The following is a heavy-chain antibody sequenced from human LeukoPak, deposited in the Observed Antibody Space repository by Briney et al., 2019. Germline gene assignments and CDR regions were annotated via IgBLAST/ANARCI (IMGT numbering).Heavy chain of an antibody. V-gene: IGHV3-30-3*01. D-gene: IGHD3-22*01. CDR3: ARDSSHYYDSSGYLDY. CDR2: ISYDGSNK. Sequence: GGSLRLSCAASGFTFSSYAMHWARQAPGKGLEWVAVISYDGSNKYYADSVKGRFTISRDNSKNTLYLQMNSLRAEDTAVYYCARDSSHYYDSSGYLDYWGQGTLVTVSS. CDR1: GFTFSSYA. J-gene: IGHJ4*02.